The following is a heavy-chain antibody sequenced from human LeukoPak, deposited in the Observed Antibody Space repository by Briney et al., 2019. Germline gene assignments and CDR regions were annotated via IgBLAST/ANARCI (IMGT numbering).Heavy chain of an antibody. J-gene: IGHJ5*02. CDR2: ISAYNGNT. CDR1: GYTFTSYG. Sequence: ASVKVSCKASGYTFTSYGISWVRQAPGQGLEWVGWISAYNGNTNYAQKLQGRVTMTTDTSTSTAYMELRGLRSDDTAVYYCARIYFNYDILTGYSPNWFDPWGQGTLVTVSS. D-gene: IGHD3-9*01. CDR3: ARIYFNYDILTGYSPNWFDP. V-gene: IGHV1-18*01.